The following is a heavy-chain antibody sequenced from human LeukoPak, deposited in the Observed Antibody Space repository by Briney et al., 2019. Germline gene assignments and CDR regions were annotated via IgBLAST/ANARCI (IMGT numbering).Heavy chain of an antibody. CDR3: ARRRYYDSTGYFD. CDR2: IYYSGRT. V-gene: IGHV4-39*01. CDR1: GGSISSSSYY. J-gene: IGHJ1*01. D-gene: IGHD3-22*01. Sequence: SETLSLTCTVSGGSISSSSYYWGWIRQPPGRGLEWIGEIYYSGRTYQNPSLRSRVSMSVDTSKNHFSLELHSVTATDTAVYYCARRRYYDSTGYFDWGRGSLVTVPS.